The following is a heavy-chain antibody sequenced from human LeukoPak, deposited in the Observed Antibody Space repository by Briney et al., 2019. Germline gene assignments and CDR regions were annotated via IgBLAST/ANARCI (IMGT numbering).Heavy chain of an antibody. V-gene: IGHV3-21*01. Sequence: PGGSLRLSCAASGFTFSTYSMNWVRQAPGKGLEWVSSISSSSSYIYYADSVKGRFTISRDNAKNSLYLQMNSLRAEDTAVYYCAGEDIVVVPAAPLNDAFDIWGQGTMVTVS. CDR1: GFTFSTYS. J-gene: IGHJ3*02. CDR2: ISSSSSYI. D-gene: IGHD2-2*01. CDR3: AGEDIVVVPAAPLNDAFDI.